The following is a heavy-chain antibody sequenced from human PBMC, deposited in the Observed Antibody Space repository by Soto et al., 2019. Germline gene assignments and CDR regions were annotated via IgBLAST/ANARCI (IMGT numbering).Heavy chain of an antibody. Sequence: QVQLVQSGAEVKKPGSSVKVSCKASGGTFSSYAISWVRQAPGQGLAWMGGIIPIFGTANYAQKFQGRVTITADESTSTAYMELSSLRSEDTSLYYCARDGYSYGTPSPRYYGVDVWGQGTTVTVSS. D-gene: IGHD5-18*01. J-gene: IGHJ6*02. CDR1: GGTFSSYA. CDR2: IIPIFGTA. V-gene: IGHV1-69*01. CDR3: ARDGYSYGTPSPRYYGVDV.